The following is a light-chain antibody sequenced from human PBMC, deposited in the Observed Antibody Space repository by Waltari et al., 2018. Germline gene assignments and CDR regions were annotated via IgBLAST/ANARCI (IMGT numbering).Light chain of an antibody. J-gene: IGKJ1*01. CDR3: QQYNNWPGRT. CDR1: QSVSGN. V-gene: IGKV3-15*01. Sequence: EIVMTQSPATLSVSPGERATLSCRASQSVSGNLAWYQQKPGQAPRLLIYGASTRATGIPARFSGSGSGTEFTLTISSLQSEDFAVYYCQQYNNWPGRTFGQGTKVEIK. CDR2: GAS.